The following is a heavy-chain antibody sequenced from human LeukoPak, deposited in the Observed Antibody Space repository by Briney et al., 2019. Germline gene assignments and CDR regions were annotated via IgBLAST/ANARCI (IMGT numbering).Heavy chain of an antibody. J-gene: IGHJ4*02. D-gene: IGHD4-17*01. Sequence: GASVKVSCKASGYTFPDYYIHWVRQAPGQGLEWIGFINPNSGGTHYAQNFQGRVTVTRDTSISTVYLEMIRLRSDDTAVYYCARKGRIYGDYDYWGRGTLVTVSS. CDR1: GYTFPDYY. V-gene: IGHV1-2*02. CDR2: INPNSGGT. CDR3: ARKGRIYGDYDY.